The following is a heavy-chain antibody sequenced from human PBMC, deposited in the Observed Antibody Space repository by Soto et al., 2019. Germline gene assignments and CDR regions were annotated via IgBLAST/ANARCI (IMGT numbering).Heavy chain of an antibody. CDR1: GFTFTDYW. CDR3: ARDAGIALPAPRYGMDV. Sequence: EVQMVESGGGLVQPGGSLRLSCAASGFTFTDYWMSWVRQAPGKGLEWVANIRQDGTETYYVDSVKGRFTISRDNAKTSLDLQMTSLRAEDTAVYYCARDAGIALPAPRYGMDVWGRGTTVIVSS. CDR2: IRQDGTET. J-gene: IGHJ6*02. V-gene: IGHV3-7*05. D-gene: IGHD6-19*01.